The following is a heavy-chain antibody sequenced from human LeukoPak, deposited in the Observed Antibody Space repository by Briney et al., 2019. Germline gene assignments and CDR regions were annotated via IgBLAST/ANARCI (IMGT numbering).Heavy chain of an antibody. CDR3: AIGGGGSGNFYYFDY. CDR2: ISSSGSTI. Sequence: PGGSLRLSCAASGFTFSDYYMSWIRQAPGKGLEWVSYISSSGSTIYYADSVKGRFTISRDNSKNTLYLQMNSLRAEDAAVYYCAIGGGGSGNFYYFDYWGQGTLVTVSS. J-gene: IGHJ4*02. V-gene: IGHV3-11*04. D-gene: IGHD3-10*01. CDR1: GFTFSDYY.